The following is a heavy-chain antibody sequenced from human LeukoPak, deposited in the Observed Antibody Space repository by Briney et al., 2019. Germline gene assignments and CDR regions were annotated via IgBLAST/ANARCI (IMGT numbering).Heavy chain of an antibody. CDR2: ISSSGSTI. V-gene: IGHV3-48*03. J-gene: IGHJ6*03. CDR3: ARDGPSIIRGAIRGAVAYYYYYMDV. Sequence: GGSLRLSCAASGFTLSSYEMNWVRQAPGKGLEWVSYISSSGSTIYYADSVEGRFTISRDNAKNSLYLQMNSLRAEDTAVYYCARDGPSIIRGAIRGAVAYYYYYMDVWGKGTTVTISS. CDR1: GFTLSSYE. D-gene: IGHD3-10*01.